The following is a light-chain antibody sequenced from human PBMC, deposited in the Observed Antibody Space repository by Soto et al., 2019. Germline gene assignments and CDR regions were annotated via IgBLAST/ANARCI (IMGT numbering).Light chain of an antibody. CDR1: QNINNY. J-gene: IGKJ1*01. CDR2: DAS. CDR3: QHYNSYSEE. V-gene: IGKV1-33*01. Sequence: DIQMTQSPSSLSASVGDRVTITFQASQNINNYLNWYQQKPGRAPKLLIYDASNLEAGVPSRFRGSGSGTEFTLTISSLQPDDFATYYCQHYNSYSEEFGQGTKVDIK.